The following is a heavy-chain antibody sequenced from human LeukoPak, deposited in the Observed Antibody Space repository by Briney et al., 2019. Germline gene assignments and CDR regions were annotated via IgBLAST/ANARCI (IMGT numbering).Heavy chain of an antibody. J-gene: IGHJ4*02. CDR1: GFTFITYS. V-gene: IGHV3-48*01. Sequence: SGGSLRLSCAASGFTFITYSMNWVRQAPGKGLEWVSYISSSSSTIYYADSAKGRFTISRDNAKNSLYLQMNSLRAEDTAVYYCARDHSSGWQRVHYFDYWGQGTLVTVSS. CDR2: ISSSSSTI. D-gene: IGHD6-19*01. CDR3: ARDHSSGWQRVHYFDY.